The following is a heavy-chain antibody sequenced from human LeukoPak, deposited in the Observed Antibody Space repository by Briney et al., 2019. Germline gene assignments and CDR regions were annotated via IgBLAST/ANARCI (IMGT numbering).Heavy chain of an antibody. CDR3: ARVEYSYASGIDY. V-gene: IGHV3-21*01. Sequence: GGSLRLSCAASGFIYSSYSMNWLRPAPGKGLEWFSTISSSSSYIYYADSVKGRFTISRDNAKNSLYLQMNRLRAEDTAVYYCARVEYSYASGIDYWGQGTLVTVSS. CDR1: GFIYSSYS. J-gene: IGHJ4*02. CDR2: ISSSSSYI. D-gene: IGHD5-18*01.